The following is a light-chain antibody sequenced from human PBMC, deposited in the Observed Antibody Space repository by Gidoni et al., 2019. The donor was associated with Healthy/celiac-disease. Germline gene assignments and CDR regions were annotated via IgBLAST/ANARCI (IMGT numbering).Light chain of an antibody. Sequence: EIVLTQSPATLSLSPGERATLSCRASQIVSSYLAWYQQKPGQAPRLLNYDASNRATGIPARFSGSGSGTDITLTISSLEPEYFAVYYCQQRSNWPRGFGQGTKVEIK. J-gene: IGKJ1*01. V-gene: IGKV3-11*01. CDR1: QIVSSY. CDR3: QQRSNWPRG. CDR2: DAS.